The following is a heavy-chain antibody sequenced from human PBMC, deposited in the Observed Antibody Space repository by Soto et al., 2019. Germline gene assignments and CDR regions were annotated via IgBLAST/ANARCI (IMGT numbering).Heavy chain of an antibody. CDR3: ASVLDYYDSSGYYYYDY. CDR2: IIPILGIA. J-gene: IGHJ4*02. V-gene: IGHV1-69*02. Sequence: SVKVSCKASGGTFSSYTISWVRQAPGQGLEWMGRIIPILGIANYAQKFQGRVTITADKSTSTAYMELSSLRSEDTAVYYCASVLDYYDSSGYYYYDYWGQGTLVTVSS. D-gene: IGHD3-22*01. CDR1: GGTFSSYT.